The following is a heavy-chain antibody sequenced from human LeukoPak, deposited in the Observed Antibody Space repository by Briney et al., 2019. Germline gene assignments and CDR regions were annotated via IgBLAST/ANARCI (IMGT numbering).Heavy chain of an antibody. V-gene: IGHV4-30-4*08. J-gene: IGHJ4*02. CDR1: GGSISSGDYY. CDR3: ARSYDRYSSSPEDY. D-gene: IGHD6-6*01. CDR2: IYYSGST. Sequence: SETLSLTCTVSGGSISSGDYYWSWIRQPPGKGLEWIGYIYYSGSTYYHPSLKSRVTISVDTSKNQFSLKLSSVTAADTAVYYCARSYDRYSSSPEDYWGQGTLVTVSS.